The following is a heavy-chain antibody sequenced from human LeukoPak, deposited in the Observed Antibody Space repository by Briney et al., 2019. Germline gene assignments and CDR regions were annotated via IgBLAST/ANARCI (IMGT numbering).Heavy chain of an antibody. CDR1: GGSISSSSYY. D-gene: IGHD3-10*01. J-gene: IGHJ3*02. V-gene: IGHV4-39*01. CDR2: IYYSGST. Sequence: PSETLSLTCTVSGGSISSSSYYWGWIRQPPGKGLEWIGSIYYSGSTYYNPSLKSRVTISVDTSKNQFSLKLGSVTAADTAVYYCARHRIRITMVRAAFDIWGQGTMVTVPS. CDR3: ARHRIRITMVRAAFDI.